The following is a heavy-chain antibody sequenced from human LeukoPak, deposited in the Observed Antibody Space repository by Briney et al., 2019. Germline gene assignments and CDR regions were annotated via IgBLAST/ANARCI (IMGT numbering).Heavy chain of an antibody. CDR3: ARLTYSGSYWNYYYYYGMDV. Sequence: GESLKISCKGSGYSFTSYWIGWVRQMPGKGLEWMGIIYPGDSDTRYSPSFQGQVTISADKSISTAYLQWSSLKASDTAMYYCARLTYSGSYWNYYYYYGMDVWGQGTTVTVSS. V-gene: IGHV5-51*01. D-gene: IGHD1-26*01. CDR1: GYSFTSYW. CDR2: IYPGDSDT. J-gene: IGHJ6*02.